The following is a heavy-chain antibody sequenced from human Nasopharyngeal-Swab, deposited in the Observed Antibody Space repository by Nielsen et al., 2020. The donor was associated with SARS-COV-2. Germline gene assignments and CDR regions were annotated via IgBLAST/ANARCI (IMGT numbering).Heavy chain of an antibody. J-gene: IGHJ4*02. D-gene: IGHD3-22*01. V-gene: IGHV1-2*06. CDR2: INPNSSGT. Sequence: WVRQAPGQGLEWMGRINPNSSGTNYAQKFQGRVTMTRDTSISTAYMELSRLRSDDTAVYYCARNDSSGYGYWGQGTLVTVSS. CDR3: ARNDSSGYGY.